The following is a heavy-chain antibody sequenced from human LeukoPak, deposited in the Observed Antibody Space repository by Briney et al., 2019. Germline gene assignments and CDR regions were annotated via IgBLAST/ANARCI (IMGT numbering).Heavy chain of an antibody. J-gene: IGHJ4*02. Sequence: GGSLRLSCAASGFTFSSYAMSWVRQAPGKGLEWVSAISGGGGSTYYADSVKGRFTISRDNSKNTLYLQMNSLRAEDTAVYYCAKDGGYSYGDGDYFDYWGQGTLVTVSS. CDR3: AKDGGYSYGDGDYFDY. V-gene: IGHV3-23*01. CDR2: ISGGGGST. CDR1: GFTFSSYA. D-gene: IGHD5-18*01.